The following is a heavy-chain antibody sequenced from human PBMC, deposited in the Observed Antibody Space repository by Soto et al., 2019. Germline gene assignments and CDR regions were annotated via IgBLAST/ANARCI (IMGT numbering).Heavy chain of an antibody. D-gene: IGHD6-13*01. CDR1: GGTFSSYA. CDR2: IIPIFGTA. V-gene: IGHV1-69*13. Sequence: VKVSCKASGGTFSSYAISWVRQAPGQGLEWMGGIIPIFGTANYAQKFQGRVTITADESTSTAYMELSSLRAEDTAVYYCARDQEAGSFFPYYYGMDVWGQGTTVTVSS. CDR3: ARDQEAGSFFPYYYGMDV. J-gene: IGHJ6*02.